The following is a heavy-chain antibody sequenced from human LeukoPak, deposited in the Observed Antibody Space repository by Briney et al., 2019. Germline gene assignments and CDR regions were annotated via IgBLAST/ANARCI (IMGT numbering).Heavy chain of an antibody. J-gene: IGHJ4*02. CDR1: GFTVSSNY. CDR2: ISGSGGST. V-gene: IGHV3-53*01. CDR3: ARVYSGTGYRLFDY. D-gene: IGHD1-7*01. Sequence: PGGSLRLSCAASGFTVSSNYMSWVRQAPGKGLEWVSVISGSGGSTYYADSVKGRFTISRDNSKNTLYLQMNSLRAEDTAVYYCARVYSGTGYRLFDYWGQGTLVTVSS.